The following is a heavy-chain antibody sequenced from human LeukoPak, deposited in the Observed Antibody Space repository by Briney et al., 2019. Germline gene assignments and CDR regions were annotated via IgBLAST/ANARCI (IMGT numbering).Heavy chain of an antibody. CDR1: GFTFSSYS. J-gene: IGHJ6*03. V-gene: IGHV3-21*01. D-gene: IGHD2-15*01. CDR3: ARELVDACSGGGCYSPYYYYYMDV. CDR2: ISSSSSYI. Sequence: GGSLRLSCAASGFTFSSYSMNWVRQAPGKGLEWVSSISSSSSYIYYADSVKGRFTISRDNAKNSLYLQMNSLRAEDTAVYYCARELVDACSGGGCYSPYYYYYMDVWGKGTTVTVSS.